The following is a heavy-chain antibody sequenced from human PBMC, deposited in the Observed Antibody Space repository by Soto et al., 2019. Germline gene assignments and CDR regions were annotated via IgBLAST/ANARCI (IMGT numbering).Heavy chain of an antibody. CDR3: ARGWGYDSNDYYYAY. Sequence: QVQLVQSGAEVRKPGSSVKVSCKASGGTFSRHAISWVRQAPGQGLEWMGGIIPIFCTANHAQKFQGRVTIIVDESTSTVYMELSSLRSEDTAMYYCARGWGYDSNDYYYAYWGQGTLVIVSS. D-gene: IGHD3-22*01. CDR2: IIPIFCTA. V-gene: IGHV1-69*01. J-gene: IGHJ4*02. CDR1: GGTFSRHA.